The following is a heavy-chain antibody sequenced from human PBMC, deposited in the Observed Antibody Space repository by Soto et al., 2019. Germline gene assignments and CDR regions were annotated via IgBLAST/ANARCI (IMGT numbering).Heavy chain of an antibody. Sequence: EVQVVESGGGLLQPGGSLRLSCVASGFIFNAHAMTWVRQGPGMGLEWTSSISGTGKTTYYADSVKGRFTVSRDNSKNTLSLQMNSLRVEDTATYYCVKDWTGNKCPGMDVWGQGTTVTVSS. CDR1: GFIFNAHA. CDR2: ISGTGKTT. V-gene: IGHV3-23*04. D-gene: IGHD2-8*02. J-gene: IGHJ6*02. CDR3: VKDWTGNKCPGMDV.